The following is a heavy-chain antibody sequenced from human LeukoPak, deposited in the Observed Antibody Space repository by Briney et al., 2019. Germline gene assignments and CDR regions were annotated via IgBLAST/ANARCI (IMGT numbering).Heavy chain of an antibody. CDR2: ITSSGNTI. Sequence: GGSLRLSCAASGFTFSSYGMNWVRQAPGKGLEWVSYITSSGNTIYYADSVKGRFTISRDNAKNSLYLQMNSLRAEDTAVYYCARAGRSSGWNFDYWGQGTLVTVSS. V-gene: IGHV3-48*04. J-gene: IGHJ4*02. CDR1: GFTFSSYG. CDR3: ARAGRSSGWNFDY. D-gene: IGHD6-19*01.